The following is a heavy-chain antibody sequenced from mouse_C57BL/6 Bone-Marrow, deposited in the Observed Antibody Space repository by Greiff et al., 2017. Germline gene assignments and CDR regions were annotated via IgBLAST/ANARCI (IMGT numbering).Heavy chain of an antibody. V-gene: IGHV1-82*01. J-gene: IGHJ2*01. CDR3: ARRGYEYFDY. CDR2: IYPGDGDT. Sequence: QVQLQQSGPELVKPGASVKISCKASGYAFSSSWMNWVKQRPGKGLEWIGRIYPGDGDTNYNGKFKGKATLTADKSSSPAYMQLSSLTSEDSAVYFCARRGYEYFDYWGQGTTLTVSS. D-gene: IGHD2-2*01. CDR1: GYAFSSSW.